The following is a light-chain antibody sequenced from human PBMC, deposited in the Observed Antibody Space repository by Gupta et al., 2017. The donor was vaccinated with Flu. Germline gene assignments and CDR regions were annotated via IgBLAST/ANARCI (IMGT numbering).Light chain of an antibody. V-gene: IGKV3-20*01. CDR3: QQYTGSPS. J-gene: IGKJ2*03. CDR1: QSISSTF. Sequence: EIVLTPSPGTLSLSPGERATLSCRASQSISSTFLAWYQQKSGQAPRLLIYGASSRVTGIPDRFTGSGSGTDFTLTINRLEPEDFAVYYCQQYTGSPSFGQGSKLEIK. CDR2: GAS.